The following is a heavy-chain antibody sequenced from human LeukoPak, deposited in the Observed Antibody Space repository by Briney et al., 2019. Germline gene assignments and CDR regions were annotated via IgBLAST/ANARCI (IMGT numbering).Heavy chain of an antibody. CDR3: ARVQEEDGYNQ. D-gene: IGHD5-24*01. Sequence: SVKVSCKAPVGTFSSYTISWVRQAPGQGLEWMGRIIPILGIANYAQKFQGRVTITADKSTSTAYMELSSLRSEDTAVYYCARVQEEDGYNQWGQGTLVTVSS. J-gene: IGHJ4*02. CDR1: VGTFSSYT. CDR2: IIPILGIA. V-gene: IGHV1-69*02.